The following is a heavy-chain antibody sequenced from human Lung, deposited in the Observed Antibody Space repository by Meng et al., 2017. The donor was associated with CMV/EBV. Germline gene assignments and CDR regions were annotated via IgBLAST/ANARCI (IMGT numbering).Heavy chain of an antibody. CDR1: GFTFSSYA. CDR2: IYSGDSST. V-gene: IGHV3-23*03. D-gene: IGHD6-19*01. Sequence: GGSLRLSCAASGFTFSSYAMSWVRQAPGKGLEWVSFIYSGDSSTSYADSVKGRFTISSDNSKNTLYLQMNSLGAEATAVYYCAKVRSGWYYDYWGQGTLVTVSS. CDR3: AKVRSGWYYDY. J-gene: IGHJ4*02.